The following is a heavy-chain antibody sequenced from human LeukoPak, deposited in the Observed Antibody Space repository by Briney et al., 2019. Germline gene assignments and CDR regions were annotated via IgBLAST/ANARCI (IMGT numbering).Heavy chain of an antibody. CDR3: ARATIRYFDWFPGSFDY. D-gene: IGHD3-9*01. CDR2: IYSGGST. J-gene: IGHJ4*02. Sequence: GSLRLSCAASGFTVSSNYMSWVRQAPGKGLEWVSVIYSGGSTYYADSVKGRFTISRDNSKNTLYLQMNSLRAEDTAVYYCARATIRYFDWFPGSFDYWGQGTLVTVSS. CDR1: GFTVSSNY. V-gene: IGHV3-53*01.